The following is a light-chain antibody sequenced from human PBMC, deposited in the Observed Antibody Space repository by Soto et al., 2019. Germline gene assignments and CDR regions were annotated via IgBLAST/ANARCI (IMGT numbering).Light chain of an antibody. CDR2: GAS. J-gene: IGKJ4*01. CDR3: QQYNNWPLT. CDR1: QSLSSN. Sequence: EIVMTQSPATLSVSPGERATLSCRAIQSLSSNLAWYQQKPGQAPRLLIYGASTRATGIPARFSGSGSGTEFTLTISSLQSEDFTVYYCQQYNNWPLTFGGGTKVDIK. V-gene: IGKV3-15*01.